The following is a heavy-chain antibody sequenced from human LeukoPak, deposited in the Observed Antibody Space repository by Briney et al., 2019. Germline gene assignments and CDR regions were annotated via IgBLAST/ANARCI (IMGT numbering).Heavy chain of an antibody. CDR1: GASFSDYY. Sequence: SETLSLTCAVYGASFSDYYWSWIRQPPGKGLEWIGEIHPSGSTNYNPSLKSRVTTSVDTSNNQLSLKPTSVTAADTAVYYCARTNTIFGTGEDDSWGQGTLVTVSS. CDR3: ARTNTIFGTGEDDS. V-gene: IGHV4-34*01. CDR2: IHPSGST. D-gene: IGHD3-3*01. J-gene: IGHJ4*02.